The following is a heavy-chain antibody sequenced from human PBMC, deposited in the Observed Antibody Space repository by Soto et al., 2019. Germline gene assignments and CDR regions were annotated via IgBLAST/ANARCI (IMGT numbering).Heavy chain of an antibody. V-gene: IGHV1-46*03. CDR1: GYTFTSYY. CDR2: INPSGGST. CDR3: ARDHSSGYDFDY. Sequence: QVQLVQSGAEVKKPGASVKVSCKASGYTFTSYYMHWVRQAPGQGLEWMGIINPSGGSTSYAQKFQGRVTMTRDTATSTVYMELSSLRSEDTAVYYCARDHSSGYDFDYWGQGTLVTVSS. D-gene: IGHD5-12*01. J-gene: IGHJ4*02.